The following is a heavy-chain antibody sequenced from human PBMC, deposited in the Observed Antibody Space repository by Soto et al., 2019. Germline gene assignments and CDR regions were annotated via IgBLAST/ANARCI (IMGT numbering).Heavy chain of an antibody. CDR2: INTAKENT. J-gene: IGHJ4*02. D-gene: IGHD6-13*01. Sequence: QVQLVQSGAEVKKPGASVKVSCKASGYTFTSYAIHWVRQAPGQRLEWKGWINTAKENTKYSQKFQGRVTITRDTSASIVYMELSSLRSEDTAVYYCARGNSWSYFDYWGQGTLVTVSS. CDR1: GYTFTSYA. CDR3: ARGNSWSYFDY. V-gene: IGHV1-3*04.